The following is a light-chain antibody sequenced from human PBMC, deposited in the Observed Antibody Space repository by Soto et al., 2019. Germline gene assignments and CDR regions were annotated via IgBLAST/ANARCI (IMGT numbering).Light chain of an antibody. CDR1: QSVNTY. CDR3: QQSYTTLTWT. V-gene: IGKV1-39*01. CDR2: AAS. J-gene: IGKJ1*01. Sequence: DIQMTQSPSSLSASVGDRVTITCRASQSVNTYLNWYQQKPGKAPKLLIYAASSLQRGVPSRFSGSGSGTDFTLTISSLHPEDFATYYCQQSYTTLTWTFGQGTKV.